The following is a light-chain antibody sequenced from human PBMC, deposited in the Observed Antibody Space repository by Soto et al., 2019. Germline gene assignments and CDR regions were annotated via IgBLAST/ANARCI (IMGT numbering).Light chain of an antibody. V-gene: IGLV2-23*01. CDR2: EAC. J-gene: IGLJ2*01. Sequence: QSALTQPASVSGSPGQSITLSCTGTSSDVGSYNLVSWYQQHPGKAPKLILYEACKRHAGVSTRFSGAKSGNTASLTISGLPAEDEEDYYDCSYASSSTSAVVFGGGTKLTVL. CDR3: CSYASSSTSAVV. CDR1: SSDVGSYNL.